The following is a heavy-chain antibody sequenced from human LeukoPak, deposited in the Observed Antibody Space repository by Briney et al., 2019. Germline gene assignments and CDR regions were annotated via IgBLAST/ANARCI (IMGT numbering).Heavy chain of an antibody. V-gene: IGHV3-30*04. CDR1: GFTFSSYA. J-gene: IGHJ6*02. CDR2: ISYDGSNK. CDR3: ATWPLYYGMDV. Sequence: GGSLRLSCAASGFTFSSYAMHWVRQAPGKGLEWVAVISYDGSNKYYADSVKGRFTISRDNSKNTLYLQMNSLRAEDTAVYYCATWPLYYGMDVWGQGTTVTVSS.